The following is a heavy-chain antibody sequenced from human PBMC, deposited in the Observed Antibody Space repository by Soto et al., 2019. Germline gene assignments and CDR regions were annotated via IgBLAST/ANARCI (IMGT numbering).Heavy chain of an antibody. Sequence: PGGSLRLSCVASGFIFRDYAMHWARQAPGKGLVWVALISPDGGNQYYSESAKGRFTISRDNSKNTLYLQMNDLRPDDTALYYCARENSRIAPRLFQHWGHGGLVTVSS. CDR2: ISPDGGNQ. D-gene: IGHD6-6*01. CDR1: GFIFRDYA. CDR3: ARENSRIAPRLFQH. J-gene: IGHJ1*01. V-gene: IGHV3-30-3*01.